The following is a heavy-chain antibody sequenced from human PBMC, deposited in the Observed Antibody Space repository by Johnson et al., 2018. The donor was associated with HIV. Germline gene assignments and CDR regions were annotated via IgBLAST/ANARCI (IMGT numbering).Heavy chain of an antibody. V-gene: IGHV3-30*04. CDR1: GFTFSSYA. CDR2: RAYAVSKK. J-gene: IGHJ3*02. D-gene: IGHD1-26*01. Sequence: QEKLVESGGGLVQPGGSLRLSCAASGFTFSSYAMHWVRQAPGKGRAWVAVRAYAVSKKFHADSVKGRFTISRDNSKNTLYLQMNSLRAEDTALYYCAKGGSYSGSYYSFDIWGQGTRVTVSS. CDR3: AKGGSYSGSYYSFDI.